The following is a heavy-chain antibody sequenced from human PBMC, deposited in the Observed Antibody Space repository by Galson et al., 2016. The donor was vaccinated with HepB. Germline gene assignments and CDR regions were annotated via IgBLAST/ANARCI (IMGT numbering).Heavy chain of an antibody. J-gene: IGHJ4*02. CDR2: ISYDGSNK. V-gene: IGHV3-30-3*01. CDR1: GFTFSPYP. CDR3: ARGVLERGNNFDY. D-gene: IGHD1-1*01. Sequence: SLRLSCAASGFTFSPYPMHWVRQAPGKVLEWVAVISYDGSNKYYADSVKGRFTIARDNSKNTRYLEMNSLRPEDTAVYYCARGVLERGNNFDYWGQGTPVTVS.